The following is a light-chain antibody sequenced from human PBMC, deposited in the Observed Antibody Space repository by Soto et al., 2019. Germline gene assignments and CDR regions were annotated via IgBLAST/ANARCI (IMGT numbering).Light chain of an antibody. CDR3: QQSFSTLT. CDR2: GTS. V-gene: IGKV1-39*01. J-gene: IGKJ5*01. CDR1: HSISSY. Sequence: DIQMTQSPSSLSATVGDRVTISCRTSHSISSYLNWYQQKPGKARRLLIYGTSSLQSGVPSRFSGSGSGTDFTLTISSLRTEDFATYYCQQSFSTLTFGQGTRLEI.